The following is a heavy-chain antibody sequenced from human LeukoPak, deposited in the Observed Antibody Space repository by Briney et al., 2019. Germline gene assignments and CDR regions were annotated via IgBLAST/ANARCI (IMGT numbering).Heavy chain of an antibody. CDR2: ISATSTYI. J-gene: IGHJ4*02. D-gene: IGHD2-2*01. CDR3: ARVGADTSYAPDY. Sequence: GGSLRLSCAASGFTFRTYSMNWVRQPPGKGLELVSSISATSTYIYYAESVKGRFTISRDNGESSLYLQMDSLRAEDTAVYYCARVGADTSYAPDYRGQGTLVTVSS. CDR1: GFTFRTYS. V-gene: IGHV3-21*06.